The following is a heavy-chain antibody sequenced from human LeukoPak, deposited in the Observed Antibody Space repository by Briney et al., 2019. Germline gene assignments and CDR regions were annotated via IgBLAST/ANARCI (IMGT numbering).Heavy chain of an antibody. CDR1: GFTFSSYW. J-gene: IGHJ6*02. CDR3: ARGGELLYYYYGMDV. Sequence: GGSLRLSCAASGFTFSSYWMHWVRQAPGKGLVWVSRINSDGSSTSYADSVKGRFTISRDNAKNTLCLQMNSLRAEDTAVYYCARGGELLYYYYGMDVWGQGTTVTVSS. CDR2: INSDGSST. D-gene: IGHD1-26*01. V-gene: IGHV3-74*01.